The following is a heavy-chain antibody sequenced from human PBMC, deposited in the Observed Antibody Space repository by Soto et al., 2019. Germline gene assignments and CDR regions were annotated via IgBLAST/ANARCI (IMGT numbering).Heavy chain of an antibody. J-gene: IGHJ5*02. CDR3: TRRERGYCSSTSCLNWFDP. CDR1: GFTFSGSA. Sequence: GGSLRLSCAASGFTFSGSAMHWVRQASGKGLEWVGRIRSKANSYATAYAASVKGRFTISRDDSKNMAYLQMNSLKTEDTAVYYCTRRERGYCSSTSCLNWFDPWGQGTLVTVSS. CDR2: IRSKANSYAT. D-gene: IGHD2-2*01. V-gene: IGHV3-73*01.